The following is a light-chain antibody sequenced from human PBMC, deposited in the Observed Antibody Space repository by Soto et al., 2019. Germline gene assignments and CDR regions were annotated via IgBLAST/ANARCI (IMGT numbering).Light chain of an antibody. CDR3: QQYDSSWT. V-gene: IGKV3-20*01. CDR1: QSVPSNF. CDR2: DVS. J-gene: IGKJ1*01. Sequence: EIVLTQSPGTLSLSPGERATLYCRASQSVPSNFLAWYQQRPGQAPTLLIYDVSRRAAGIPDRFSGSGSGTDFTLTISRLEPEDFAVYYCQQYDSSWTFGHGTKVEIK.